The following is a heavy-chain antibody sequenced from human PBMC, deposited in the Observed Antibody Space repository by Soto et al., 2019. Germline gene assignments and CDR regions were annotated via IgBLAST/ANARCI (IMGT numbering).Heavy chain of an antibody. D-gene: IGHD2-15*01. CDR1: GFSLSTVGLG. Sequence: QITLKESGPTLVKPTQTLTLTCTFSGFSLSTVGLGVGWIRQPPGKALEWLALIHWDGDQRYSPLLKSRLTITKGASNNKAVLTMTNVDPVDTGTYFCALRGDGNSFYYFDSWGQGILVTVSS. CDR3: ALRGDGNSFYYFDS. V-gene: IGHV2-5*02. CDR2: IHWDGDQ. J-gene: IGHJ4*02.